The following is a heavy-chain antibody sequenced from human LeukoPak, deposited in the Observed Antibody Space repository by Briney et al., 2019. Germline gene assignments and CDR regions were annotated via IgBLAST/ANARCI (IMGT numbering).Heavy chain of an antibody. CDR3: ARRATTREFDF. CDR1: GFPFTTSA. J-gene: IGHJ4*02. D-gene: IGHD1-26*01. CDR2: ISAGGGLT. Sequence: GGSLRLSCAASGFPFTTSAMSWVRQTPGKGLEWVSAISAGGGLTNYADSVRGRFTISRDNSKNTVYLYMNSLRADDTAVYYCARRATTREFDFWGQGTLVTVS. V-gene: IGHV3-23*01.